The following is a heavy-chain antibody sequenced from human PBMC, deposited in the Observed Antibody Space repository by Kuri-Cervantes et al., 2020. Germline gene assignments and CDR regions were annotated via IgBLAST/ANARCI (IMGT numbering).Heavy chain of an antibody. D-gene: IGHD3-22*01. Sequence: SETLFLTCTVSGGSISSGSYYWSWIRQPAGKGLEWIGRIYTSGSTNYNPSLKSRVTISVDTSQNQFSLKLSSVTAADTAVYYCARESYYDSSLHYYYYGMDVWGQGTTVTVSS. CDR2: IYTSGST. V-gene: IGHV4-61*02. J-gene: IGHJ6*02. CDR3: ARESYYDSSLHYYYYGMDV. CDR1: GGSISSGSYY.